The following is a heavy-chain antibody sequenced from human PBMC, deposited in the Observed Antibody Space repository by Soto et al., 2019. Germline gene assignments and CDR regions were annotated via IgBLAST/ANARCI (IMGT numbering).Heavy chain of an antibody. CDR2: TYHSGST. J-gene: IGHJ4*02. CDR3: ARGGYGEPFDY. D-gene: IGHD4-17*01. CDR1: GGSISSGGYS. V-gene: IGHV4-30-2*01. Sequence: SETLSLTCAVSGGSISSGGYSWSWIRQPPGKGLEWIGYTYHSGSTYYNPSLKSRVTISVDRSKNQFSLKLSSVTAADTAVYYCARGGYGEPFDYWGQGTLVTVSS.